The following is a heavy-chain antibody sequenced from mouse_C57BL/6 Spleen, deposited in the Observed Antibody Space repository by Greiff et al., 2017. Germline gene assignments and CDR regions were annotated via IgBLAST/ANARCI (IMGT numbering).Heavy chain of an antibody. CDR1: GYTFTSYW. J-gene: IGHJ2*01. D-gene: IGHD2-4*01. Sequence: QVQLQQPGAELVMPGASVKLSCKASGYTFTSYWMHWVKQRPGQGLEWIGEIDPSDSYTNYNQKFKGKSTLTVDKSSSTAYMQLSSLTSEDSAVYYCAREEGRDYPRFDYWGQGTTLTVSS. CDR3: AREEGRDYPRFDY. V-gene: IGHV1-69*01. CDR2: IDPSDSYT.